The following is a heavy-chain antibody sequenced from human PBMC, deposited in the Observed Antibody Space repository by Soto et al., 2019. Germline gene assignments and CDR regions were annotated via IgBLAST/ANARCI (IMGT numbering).Heavy chain of an antibody. V-gene: IGHV3-33*01. Sequence: GGSLRLSCAASGFTFSSYGMHWVRQAPGKGLEWVAVIWYDGSNKYYADSVKGRFTISRDNSKNTLYLQMNSLRAKDTAVYYCAREVIPAAIPTGGLDYWGQGTLVTVSS. CDR1: GFTFSSYG. D-gene: IGHD2-2*01. J-gene: IGHJ4*02. CDR2: IWYDGSNK. CDR3: AREVIPAAIPTGGLDY.